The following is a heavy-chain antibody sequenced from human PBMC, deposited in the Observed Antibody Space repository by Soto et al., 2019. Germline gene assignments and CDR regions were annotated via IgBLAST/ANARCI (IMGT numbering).Heavy chain of an antibody. CDR2: INHSGST. CDR1: GGSFSGYY. V-gene: IGHV4-34*01. CDR3: ARGEITIFGVVIAHDAFDI. J-gene: IGHJ3*02. Sequence: PSETLSLTRAVYGGSFSGYYWRWIRQPPGKGLEWIGEINHSGSTNYNPSLKSRVTISVDTSKNQFSLKLSSVTAADTAVYYCARGEITIFGVVIAHDAFDIWGQGTMVT. D-gene: IGHD3-3*01.